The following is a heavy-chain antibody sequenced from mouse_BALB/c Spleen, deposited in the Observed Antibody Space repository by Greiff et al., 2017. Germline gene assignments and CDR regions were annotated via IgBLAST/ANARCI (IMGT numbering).Heavy chain of an antibody. J-gene: IGHJ4*01. CDR1: GYTFTSYW. V-gene: IGHV1-7*01. Sequence: VQRVESGAELAKPGASVKMSCKASGYTFTSYWMHWVKQRPGQGLEWIGYINPSTGYTEYNQKFKDKATLTADKSSSTAYMQLSSLTSEDSAVYYCARRITTAYYAMDYWGQGTSVTVSS. CDR2: INPSTGYT. CDR3: ARRITTAYYAMDY. D-gene: IGHD1-2*01.